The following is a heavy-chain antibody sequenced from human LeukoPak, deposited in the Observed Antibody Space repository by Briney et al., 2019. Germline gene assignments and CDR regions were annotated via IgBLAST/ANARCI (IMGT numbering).Heavy chain of an antibody. CDR2: INHSGST. CDR1: GGSFSGYY. D-gene: IGHD1-26*01. V-gene: IGHV4-34*01. J-gene: IGHJ6*03. Sequence: SETLSLTCAVYGGSFSGYYWSWIRQPPGKGLEWIGEINHSGSTNYNPSLKSRVTISVDTSKNQFSLKLSSVTAADTAVYYCARLMMGATTGDYYYYYYMDVWGKGTTVTISS. CDR3: ARLMMGATTGDYYYYYYMDV.